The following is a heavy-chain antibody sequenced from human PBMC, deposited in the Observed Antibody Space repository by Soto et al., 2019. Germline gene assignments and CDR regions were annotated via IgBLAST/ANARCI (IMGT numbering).Heavy chain of an antibody. Sequence: QVQLVQSGAEVKKPGSSVKVSCKASGGTFSSYASSWVRQAPGQGLEWMGGIIPIFGTANYEQKFQGRVTITADESTSTAYMELSSLRSEDTAVYYCARVLSVAGPNDFYYYYGMDVWGQGTTVTVSS. J-gene: IGHJ6*02. V-gene: IGHV1-69*01. CDR2: IIPIFGTA. CDR1: GGTFSSYA. D-gene: IGHD6-19*01. CDR3: ARVLSVAGPNDFYYYYGMDV.